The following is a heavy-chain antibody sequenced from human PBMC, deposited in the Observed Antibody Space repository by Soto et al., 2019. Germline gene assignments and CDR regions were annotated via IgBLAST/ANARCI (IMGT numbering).Heavy chain of an antibody. CDR1: GYTLTELS. Sequence: GASVKVSCKVSGYTLTELSMHWVRQAPEKGLEWMGGFDPEDGETIYAQKFQVRVITTEDTSTATAYMELSSLRAEHTALYYRAPKQLGEFISDALDIGGQGTMDTAS. CDR3: APKQLGEFISDALDI. J-gene: IGHJ3*02. V-gene: IGHV1-24*01. CDR2: FDPEDGET. D-gene: IGHD3-16*01.